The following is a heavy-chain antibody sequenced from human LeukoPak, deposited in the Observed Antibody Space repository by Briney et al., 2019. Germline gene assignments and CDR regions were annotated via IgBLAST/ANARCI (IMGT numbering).Heavy chain of an antibody. CDR3: AKDIGCGGDCYYYYYYGMDV. CDR1: GFTFDDYA. J-gene: IGHJ6*02. Sequence: GGSLRLSCAASGFTFDDYAMHWVRHAPGKGLEWVSGISWNSGSIGYADSVKGRFTISRDNAKNSLYLQMNSLRAEDTALYYCAKDIGCGGDCYYYYYYGMDVWGQGTTVTVSS. V-gene: IGHV3-9*01. CDR2: ISWNSGSI. D-gene: IGHD2-21*02.